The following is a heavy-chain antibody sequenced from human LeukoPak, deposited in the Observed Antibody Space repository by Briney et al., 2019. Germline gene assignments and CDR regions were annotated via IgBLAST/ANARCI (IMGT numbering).Heavy chain of an antibody. V-gene: IGHV1-24*01. CDR1: GYTLTELS. J-gene: IGHJ5*02. CDR3: VPLGGDSSGYYNWFDP. D-gene: IGHD3-22*01. Sequence: ASVRVSCKVSGYTLTELSMHWVRQAPGKGLEWMGGFDPEDGETIYAQKFQGRVTMTEDTSTDTAYMELSSLRSEDTAVYYCVPLGGDSSGYYNWFDPWGQGTLVTVSS. CDR2: FDPEDGET.